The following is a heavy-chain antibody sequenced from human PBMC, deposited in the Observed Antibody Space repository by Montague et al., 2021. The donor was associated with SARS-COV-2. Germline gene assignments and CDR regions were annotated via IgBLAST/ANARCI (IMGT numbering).Heavy chain of an antibody. CDR3: ARVKTPRYYDILTGYSKYYGMDV. J-gene: IGHJ6*02. CDR2: IYYSGST. V-gene: IGHV4-31*03. CDR1: GGSISSGGYY. Sequence: LSLTCTVSGGSISSGGYYWSWIRQHPGKGLEWIGYIYYSGSTYYNLSLKSRVTISVDTPKNQFSLKLSSVTAADTAVYYCARVKTPRYYDILTGYSKYYGMDVWGQGTTVTVSS. D-gene: IGHD3-9*01.